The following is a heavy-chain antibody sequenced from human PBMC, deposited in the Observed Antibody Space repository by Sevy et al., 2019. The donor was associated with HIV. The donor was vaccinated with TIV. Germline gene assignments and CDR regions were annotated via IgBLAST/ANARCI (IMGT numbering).Heavy chain of an antibody. CDR1: GGSISSSNW. D-gene: IGHD3-22*01. V-gene: IGHV4-4*02. CDR2: IYHSGST. J-gene: IGHJ1*01. CDR3: ARDYYDSSGYRRYFKH. Sequence: SETLSLTCAVSGGSISSSNWWSWVRQPPGKGLEWIGEIYHSGSTNYNPSLKSRVTISVDKSKNQFSLKLSSVTAADTAVYYCARDYYDSSGYRRYFKHWGQGTLVTVSS.